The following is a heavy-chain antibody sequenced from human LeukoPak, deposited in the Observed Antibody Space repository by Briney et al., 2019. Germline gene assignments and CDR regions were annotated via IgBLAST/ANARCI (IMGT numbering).Heavy chain of an antibody. Sequence: GGSLRLSCAASGFTFSSYWMSWVCQAPGKGLEWVANIKQDGSEKYYVDSVKGRFTISRDNAKNSLYLQMNSLRAGDTAVYYCARDIVVVTAILDYWGQGTVVTVSS. J-gene: IGHJ4*02. CDR2: IKQDGSEK. V-gene: IGHV3-7*01. CDR3: ARDIVVVTAILDY. CDR1: GFTFSSYW. D-gene: IGHD2-21*02.